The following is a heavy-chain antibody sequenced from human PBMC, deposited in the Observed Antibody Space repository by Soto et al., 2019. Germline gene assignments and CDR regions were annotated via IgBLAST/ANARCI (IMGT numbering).Heavy chain of an antibody. CDR2: MNTNSSNT. V-gene: IGHV1-8*01. CDR1: GYTFPSYD. Sequence: ASVQVSCKASGYTFPSYDLNWARQATGKGLEWMGLMNTNSSNTGYTQKVQGRVTMTRNTSISTAYMELSSLRSEDTAVYYCARGSRAYDSSGYYFEYWGQGTLVTVSS. CDR3: ARGSRAYDSSGYYFEY. D-gene: IGHD3-22*01. J-gene: IGHJ4*02.